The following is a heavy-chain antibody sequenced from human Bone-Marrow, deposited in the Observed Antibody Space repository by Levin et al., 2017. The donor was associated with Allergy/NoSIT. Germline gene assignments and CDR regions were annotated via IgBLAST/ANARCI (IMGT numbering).Heavy chain of an antibody. J-gene: IGHJ4*02. CDR1: GYIFSNYL. D-gene: IGHD3-9*01. CDR2: ITGYNGNI. CDR3: ARGGCWPEYYFDS. V-gene: IGHV1-18*01. Sequence: ASVKVSCKTSGYIFSNYLINWVRQAPGQGLEWMGWITGYNGNIDYGRKFQGRVTMTIDTSTGTAFMELRSLRSDDTAVYYCARGGCWPEYYFDSWGQGTLVTVSS.